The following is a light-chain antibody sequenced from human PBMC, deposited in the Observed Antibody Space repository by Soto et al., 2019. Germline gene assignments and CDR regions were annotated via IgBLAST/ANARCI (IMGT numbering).Light chain of an antibody. CDR2: EVT. J-gene: IGLJ2*01. V-gene: IGLV2-8*01. CDR3: SSYAGSGLVV. CDR1: SSDVGGYNY. Sequence: QSALTQHPSASGSPGQSVTISCTGTSSDVGGYNYVSWYQQHPGKAPKLMIYEVTKRPSGVPDRFSGSKSGNTASLTVSGLQAEDEADYYCSSYAGSGLVVFGGGTKVTVL.